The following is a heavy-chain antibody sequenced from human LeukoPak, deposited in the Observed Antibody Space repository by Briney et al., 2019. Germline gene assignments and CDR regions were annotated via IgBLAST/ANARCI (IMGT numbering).Heavy chain of an antibody. D-gene: IGHD3-16*01. V-gene: IGHV3-9*01. J-gene: IGHJ4*02. CDR3: ASLGY. CDR1: GFTFDDYA. CDR2: ISWNSGSI. Sequence: GGSLRLSCAASGFTFDDYAMHWVRQAPGKGLEWVSGISWNSGSIGYADSVKGRFTISRDNAKNSLYLQTNSLRAEDTAVYYCASLGYWGQGTLVTVSS.